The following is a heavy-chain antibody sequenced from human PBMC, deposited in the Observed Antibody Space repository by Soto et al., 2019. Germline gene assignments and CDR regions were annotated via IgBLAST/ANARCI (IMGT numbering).Heavy chain of an antibody. D-gene: IGHD1-1*01. CDR2: IYWNDDK. CDR3: ARGLATLPVFAFDV. J-gene: IGHJ3*01. CDR1: GISLTTSVVG. V-gene: IGHV2-5*01. Sequence: QITLKGSGPTLVKPTQTLTLTCTLSGISLTTSVVGLGWIRQTPGKALEWLALIYWNDDKHYSPFLKSRLTITKDTAKNQAVLTMTNMDPVDTATYYCARGLATLPVFAFDVWGQGTVVTVSS.